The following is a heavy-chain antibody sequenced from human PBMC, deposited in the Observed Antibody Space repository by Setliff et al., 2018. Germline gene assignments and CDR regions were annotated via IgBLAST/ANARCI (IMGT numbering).Heavy chain of an antibody. Sequence: SETLSLTCTVSGGSISSGDYYWSWIRQPPGKGLEWIGYIYYSGSTYYNPSLKSRVTISVDTSKNQFSLKLSSVTAADTAVYYCARESYYGSGYNYCGQGTLVTVSS. D-gene: IGHD3-10*01. V-gene: IGHV4-30-4*02. CDR3: ARESYYGSGYNY. CDR2: IYYSGST. J-gene: IGHJ4*02. CDR1: GGSISSGDYY.